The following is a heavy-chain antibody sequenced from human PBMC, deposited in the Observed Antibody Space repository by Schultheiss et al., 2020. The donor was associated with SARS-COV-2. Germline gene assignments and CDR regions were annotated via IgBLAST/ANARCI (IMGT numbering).Heavy chain of an antibody. CDR3: AREASGSRFDY. CDR2: IYYSGST. V-gene: IGHV4-39*07. J-gene: IGHJ4*02. CDR1: GGSISSSSYY. Sequence: SQTLSLTCTVSGGSISSSSYYLGWIRQPPGKGLEWIGTIYYSGSTYYNPSLKSRVTISVDTSKNQFSLKLSSVTAADTAVYYCAREASGSRFDYWGQGTLVTVSS. D-gene: IGHD1-26*01.